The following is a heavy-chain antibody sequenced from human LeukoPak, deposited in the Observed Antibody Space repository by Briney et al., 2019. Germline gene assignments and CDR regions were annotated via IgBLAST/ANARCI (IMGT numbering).Heavy chain of an antibody. Sequence: ASVKVSCKASGGTFSSYAISWVRQAPGQGLEWMGGIIPIFGTANYAQKFQGRVTITADESRSTAYMELSSLRSEDTAVYYCARAVGTFAIFGETAKYYMDVWGKGTTVTVSS. J-gene: IGHJ6*03. CDR1: GGTFSSYA. D-gene: IGHD3-3*01. CDR2: IIPIFGTA. CDR3: ARAVGTFAIFGETAKYYMDV. V-gene: IGHV1-69*13.